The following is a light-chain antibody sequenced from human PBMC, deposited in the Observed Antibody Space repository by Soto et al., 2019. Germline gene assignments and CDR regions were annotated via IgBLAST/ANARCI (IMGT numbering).Light chain of an antibody. V-gene: IGKV3-20*01. Sequence: ELVMTQSPATLSVSPGERATLSFRVSQGVSSDVAWYQQKPGQAPRLLIYGASSRATGIPDRFSGSGSGTDFTLTISRLEPEDFAVYYCQQYGSSITFGQGTRLEIK. CDR3: QQYGSSIT. CDR1: QGVSSD. J-gene: IGKJ5*01. CDR2: GAS.